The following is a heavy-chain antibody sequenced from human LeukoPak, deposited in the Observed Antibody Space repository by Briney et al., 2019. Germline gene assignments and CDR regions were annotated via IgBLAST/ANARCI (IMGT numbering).Heavy chain of an antibody. D-gene: IGHD3-10*01. CDR3: ARVRGVIIIGYNWFDP. CDR2: ISAYNGNT. Sequence: EASVNVSCKAPGYTFTSYGISWVRQAPGQGLEWMGWISAYNGNTNYAQKLQGRVTMTTDTSTSTAYMELRSLRSDDTAVYYCARVRGVIIIGYNWFDPWGQGTLVTVSS. J-gene: IGHJ5*02. CDR1: GYTFTSYG. V-gene: IGHV1-18*01.